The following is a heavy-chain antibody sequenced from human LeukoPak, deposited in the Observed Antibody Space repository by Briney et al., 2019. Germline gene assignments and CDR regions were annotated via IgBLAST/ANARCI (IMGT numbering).Heavy chain of an antibody. Sequence: ASVKVSCKASGYTFTSYYMHWVRQAPGQGLEWMGIINPSGGSTSYAQKFQGRVTMTRDTSTSTVYMELSSLRSEDTAVYYCARAQGIVVVTASLGIWGQGTLVTASS. D-gene: IGHD2-21*02. J-gene: IGHJ4*02. V-gene: IGHV1-46*01. CDR3: ARAQGIVVVTASLGI. CDR2: INPSGGST. CDR1: GYTFTSYY.